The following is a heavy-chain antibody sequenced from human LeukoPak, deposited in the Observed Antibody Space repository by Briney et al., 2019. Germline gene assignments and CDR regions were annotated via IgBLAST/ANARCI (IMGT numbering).Heavy chain of an antibody. CDR3: AKGVRIAAAGLFDY. CDR1: GYTLTELS. D-gene: IGHD6-13*01. Sequence: ASVKVSCKVSGYTLTELSMHWVRQAPGKGLEWMGGFDPEDGETIYAQKFQGRVTMTEDTSTDTAYMELSSLRSEDTAVYYCAKGVRIAAAGLFDYWGQGTLVTVSS. CDR2: FDPEDGET. V-gene: IGHV1-24*01. J-gene: IGHJ4*02.